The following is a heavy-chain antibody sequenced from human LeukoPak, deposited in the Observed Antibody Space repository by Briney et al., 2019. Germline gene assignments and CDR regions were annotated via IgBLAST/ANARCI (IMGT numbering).Heavy chain of an antibody. CDR1: GYTFTGYY. Sequence: ASVKVSCKPSGYTFTGYYMHWVRQAPGQGLEWMGIINPSGGSTSYAQKFQGRVTMTRDTSTSTVYMELSSLRSEDTAVYYCARDRGYYYDSSGSYYFDYWGQGTLVTVSS. J-gene: IGHJ4*02. CDR2: INPSGGST. V-gene: IGHV1-46*01. D-gene: IGHD3-22*01. CDR3: ARDRGYYYDSSGSYYFDY.